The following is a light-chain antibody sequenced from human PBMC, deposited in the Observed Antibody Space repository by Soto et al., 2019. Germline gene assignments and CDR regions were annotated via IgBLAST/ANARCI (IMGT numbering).Light chain of an antibody. Sequence: EIVMTQSPATLSVSPGERATLSCRASQSVSSNLAWYQQKPGQAPRLLIYGASTRATGIPARFSGSGSGTEFTLTISSLQSEDFAVCCCQRYNNWPFTFGPGTNVDIK. V-gene: IGKV3-15*01. J-gene: IGKJ3*01. CDR3: QRYNNWPFT. CDR1: QSVSSN. CDR2: GAS.